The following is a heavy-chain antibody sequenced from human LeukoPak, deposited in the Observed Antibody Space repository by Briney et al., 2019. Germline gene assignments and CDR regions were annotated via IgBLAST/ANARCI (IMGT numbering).Heavy chain of an antibody. V-gene: IGHV3-23*01. J-gene: IGHJ4*02. CDR2: ISVGAEYI. CDR3: AKRGRYYFGQ. CDR1: GFTFSTYV. Sequence: GGSLRLSCAASGFTFSTYVMNWFRQAPGKGLEWVSTISVGAEYIFYADSVKGRFTISRDDSNNALYLQMHSLRAEDTALYYCAKRGRYYFGQWGQGTLVTVSS.